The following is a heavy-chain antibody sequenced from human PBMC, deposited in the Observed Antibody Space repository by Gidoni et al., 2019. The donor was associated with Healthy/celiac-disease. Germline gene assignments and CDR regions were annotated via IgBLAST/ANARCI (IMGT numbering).Heavy chain of an antibody. V-gene: IGHV3-23*01. CDR1: GVSFSSYA. Sequence: EVQRLASGGGLVQPGGALRRCCAACGVSFSSYALSWVRQAPGKGLEWFSAISGIGGSTYYADSVKGRFTISRDNSKNTLYLQMNSLRAEDTAVYYCARRILEWLFNGAYGMDVWGQGTTVTVSS. D-gene: IGHD3-3*01. J-gene: IGHJ6*02. CDR2: ISGIGGST. CDR3: ARRILEWLFNGAYGMDV.